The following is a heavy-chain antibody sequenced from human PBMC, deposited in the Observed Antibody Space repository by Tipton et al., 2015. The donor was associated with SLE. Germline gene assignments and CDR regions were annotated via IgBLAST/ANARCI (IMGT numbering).Heavy chain of an antibody. CDR1: GGSFSGYY. D-gene: IGHD6-13*01. V-gene: IGHV4-34*01. CDR3: ASVIIAAAGSYFQH. CDR2: IYYSGST. Sequence: TLSLTCAVYGGSFSGYYWSWIRQPPGKGLEWIGYIYYSGSTNYNPPLKSRVTISVDTSKNQFSLKLSSVTAADTAVYYCASVIIAAAGSYFQHWGQGTLVTVSS. J-gene: IGHJ1*01.